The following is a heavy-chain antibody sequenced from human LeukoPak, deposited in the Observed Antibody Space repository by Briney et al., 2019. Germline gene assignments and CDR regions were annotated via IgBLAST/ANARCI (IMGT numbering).Heavy chain of an antibody. CDR3: AKGGVIAVAGTYFDY. CDR2: VSYDGNLQ. J-gene: IGHJ4*02. CDR1: GFIFSNYA. V-gene: IGHV3-30*18. D-gene: IGHD6-19*01. Sequence: GRSLRLSCAASGFIFSNYAIHWVRQAPGKGLEWVAAVSYDGNLQHYADAVKGRFTVSRDNSKNTLYLQMNSLRAEDTAVYYCAKGGVIAVAGTYFDYWGQGTLVAVSS.